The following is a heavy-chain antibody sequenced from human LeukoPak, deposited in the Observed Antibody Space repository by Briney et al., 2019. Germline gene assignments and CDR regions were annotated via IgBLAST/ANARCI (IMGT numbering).Heavy chain of an antibody. V-gene: IGHV3-7*01. Sequence: HPGGPLRLSCAASGFTFSSYWMSWVRQAPGKGLEWVANIKQDGSEKYYEDSVKGRFTISRDNAKNSLYLQMNSLRAEDTAVYYCARITLGYCSGGSCYRAFDPWGQGTLVTVSS. J-gene: IGHJ5*02. CDR2: IKQDGSEK. D-gene: IGHD2-15*01. CDR3: ARITLGYCSGGSCYRAFDP. CDR1: GFTFSSYW.